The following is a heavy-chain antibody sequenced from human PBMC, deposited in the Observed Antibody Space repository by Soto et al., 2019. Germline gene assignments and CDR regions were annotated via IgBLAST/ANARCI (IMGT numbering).Heavy chain of an antibody. CDR1: GGSFSGYY. Sequence: SETLSLTCAVYGGSFSGYYWSWIRQPPGKGLEWIGEINHSGSTNYNPSLKSRVTISVDTSKNQFSLKLSSVTAADTAVYYCARVGFLEWLLTNYYYYYMDVWGKGTTVTVSS. J-gene: IGHJ6*03. D-gene: IGHD3-3*02. CDR3: ARVGFLEWLLTNYYYYYMDV. CDR2: INHSGST. V-gene: IGHV4-34*01.